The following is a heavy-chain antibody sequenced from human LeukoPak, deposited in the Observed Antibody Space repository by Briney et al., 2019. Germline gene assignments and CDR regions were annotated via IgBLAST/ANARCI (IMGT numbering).Heavy chain of an antibody. J-gene: IGHJ4*02. V-gene: IGHV4-39*07. Sequence: PSETLSLTCTVSGGSISSSSYYWGWIRQPPGKGLEWIGSIYYSGSTYYNPSLKSRVTISVDTSKNQFSLKLSSVTAADTAVYYCARVGRDSSGYTSDYWGQGTLVTVSS. CDR1: GGSISSSSYY. CDR3: ARVGRDSSGYTSDY. CDR2: IYYSGST. D-gene: IGHD3-22*01.